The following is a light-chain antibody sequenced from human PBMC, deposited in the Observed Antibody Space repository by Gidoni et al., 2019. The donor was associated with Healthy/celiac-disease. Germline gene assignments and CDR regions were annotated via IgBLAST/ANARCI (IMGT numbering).Light chain of an antibody. J-gene: IGKJ4*01. Sequence: DIQLTQSPSFLSASVGDRVTITFRASQGISSYLAWYQQKPGKAPKLLIYAASTLQSGVPSRFSGIGSGIEFTLTLSSLQPEDFATYYCQQLNSYPLTFGGGTKVEIK. CDR3: QQLNSYPLT. CDR2: AAS. V-gene: IGKV1-9*01. CDR1: QGISSY.